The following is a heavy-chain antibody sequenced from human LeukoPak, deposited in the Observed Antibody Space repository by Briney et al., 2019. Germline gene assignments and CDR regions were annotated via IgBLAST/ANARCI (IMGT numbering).Heavy chain of an antibody. V-gene: IGHV4-59*01. Sequence: SETLSLTCAVYGGSFSGYYWSWIRQPPGKGLEWIGYIYYSGSTNYNPSLKSRVTISVDTSKNQFSLKLSSVTAADTAVYYCARVYNSFDYWGQGTLVTVSS. CDR1: GGSFSGYY. CDR3: ARVYNSFDY. CDR2: IYYSGST. J-gene: IGHJ4*02. D-gene: IGHD5-24*01.